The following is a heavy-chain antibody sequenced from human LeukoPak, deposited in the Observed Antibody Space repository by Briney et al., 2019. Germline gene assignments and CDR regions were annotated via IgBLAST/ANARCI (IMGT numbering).Heavy chain of an antibody. CDR2: ISSDGGST. V-gene: IGHV3-64*04. J-gene: IGHJ4*02. CDR1: GFTFSSYG. Sequence: GGSLRLSCSASGFTFSSYGMQWVRQAPGKGLEYVSAISSDGGSTYYADSVKGRFTISRDNAKNTLYLQMNSVRAEDTAVYYCARGPPDIPDYWGQGTLVTVSS. CDR3: ARGPPDIPDY. D-gene: IGHD2-2*02.